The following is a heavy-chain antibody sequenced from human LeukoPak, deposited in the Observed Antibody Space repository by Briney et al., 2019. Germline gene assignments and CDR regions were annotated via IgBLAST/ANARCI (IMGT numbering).Heavy chain of an antibody. J-gene: IGHJ3*02. CDR2: INPNSGGT. V-gene: IGHV1-2*02. CDR3: ARGLVVVPAAIPPHDAFDI. D-gene: IGHD2-2*01. Sequence: ASVKVSCKASGYTFTGYYMHWVRQAPGQGLEWMGWINPNSGGTNYAQTLQGRVTMTRDTSISTAYMELSRLRSDDTAVYYCARGLVVVPAAIPPHDAFDIWGQGTMVTVSS. CDR1: GYTFTGYY.